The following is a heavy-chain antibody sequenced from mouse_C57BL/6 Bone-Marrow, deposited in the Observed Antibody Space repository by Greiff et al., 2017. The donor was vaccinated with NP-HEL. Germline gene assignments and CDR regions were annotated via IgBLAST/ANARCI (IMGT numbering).Heavy chain of an antibody. CDR2: IDPSDSET. V-gene: IGHV1-52*01. CDR3: AKGYDYDGAWFAY. J-gene: IGHJ3*01. CDR1: GYTFTSYW. D-gene: IGHD2-4*01. Sequence: VQLQQPGAELVRPGSSVKLSCKASGYTFTSYWMHWVKQRPIQGLEWIGNIDPSDSETHSNQKFKDKATLTVDKSSSTAYMQLSSLTSEDSAVYYCAKGYDYDGAWFAYWGQGTLVTVSA.